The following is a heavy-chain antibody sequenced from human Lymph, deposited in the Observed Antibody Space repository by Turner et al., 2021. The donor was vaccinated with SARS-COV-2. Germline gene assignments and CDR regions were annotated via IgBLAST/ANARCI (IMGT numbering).Heavy chain of an antibody. Sequence: QVQLVQSGAEVKKPGSSVKVSCQASGGAFSSYAITWVRQASGQGLEGMGCIIPILAIANYAQKFQGILTITTDKSTSTAYMELSSLRSEDTAVYYCARDSPYCSSTSCYDPWGQGTLVTVSS. D-gene: IGHD2-2*01. V-gene: IGHV1-69*10. CDR3: ARDSPYCSSTSCYDP. CDR2: IIPILAIA. CDR1: GGAFSSYA. J-gene: IGHJ5*02.